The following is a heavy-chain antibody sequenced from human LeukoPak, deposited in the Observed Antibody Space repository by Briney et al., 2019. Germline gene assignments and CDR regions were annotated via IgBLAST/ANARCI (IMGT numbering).Heavy chain of an antibody. CDR3: ARHLGATDY. CDR1: GSSFTSYW. V-gene: IGHV5-51*01. Sequence: GASLQISCKGSGSSFTSYWMGWVRQLPGKGLEWMGIIYPGDSDTRYSPSFQGQVTISADKSISTAYLQWSSLKASDTAMYYCARHLGATDYWGRGTLVTVPS. CDR2: IYPGDSDT. D-gene: IGHD1-26*01. J-gene: IGHJ4*02.